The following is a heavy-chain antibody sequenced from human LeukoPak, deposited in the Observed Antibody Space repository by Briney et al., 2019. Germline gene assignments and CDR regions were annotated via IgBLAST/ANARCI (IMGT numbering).Heavy chain of an antibody. CDR1: GFTLSGYS. Sequence: GGSLTLSCTVSGFTLSGYSMNWVRNAPGKGLEWVASINSSSSYTYYADSEKDRLTISRDNAENSLSLKMNNLRAEDTAVYYCARDRDGSGGYPGSFDIWGQGTMVTVSS. J-gene: IGHJ3*02. CDR2: INSSSSYT. CDR3: ARDRDGSGGYPGSFDI. D-gene: IGHD6-19*01. V-gene: IGHV3-21*01.